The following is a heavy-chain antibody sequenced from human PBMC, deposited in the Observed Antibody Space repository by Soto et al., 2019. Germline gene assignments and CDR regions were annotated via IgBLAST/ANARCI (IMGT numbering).Heavy chain of an antibody. CDR2: IYHSGST. CDR1: GGSISSGGYS. D-gene: IGHD1-26*01. J-gene: IGHJ4*02. CDR3: ASTRRGGSYHFDY. Sequence: QLQLQESGSGLVKPSQTLSLTCAVSGGSISSGGYSWSWIRQPPGKGLEWIGYIYHSGSTYYNPSLKSRVTISVDRSKNQCSLKLSSVTAADTAVYYCASTRRGGSYHFDYWGQGTLVTVSS. V-gene: IGHV4-30-2*01.